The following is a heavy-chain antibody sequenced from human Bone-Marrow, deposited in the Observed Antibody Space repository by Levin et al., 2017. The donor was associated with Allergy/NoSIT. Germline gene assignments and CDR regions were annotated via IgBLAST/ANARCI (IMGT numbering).Heavy chain of an antibody. CDR3: ARAGLPGSESYSHYDS. CDR2: ISTYNGHT. Sequence: GESLKISCKASGFTFNIYGISWVRQAPGQGLEWMGWISTYNGHTKYAQNFQGRLTMTADTSTTTAYMELRSLRSDDTALYYCARAGLPGSESYSHYDSWGQGTLVTVSS. J-gene: IGHJ4*02. V-gene: IGHV1-18*01. D-gene: IGHD3-10*01. CDR1: GFTFNIYG.